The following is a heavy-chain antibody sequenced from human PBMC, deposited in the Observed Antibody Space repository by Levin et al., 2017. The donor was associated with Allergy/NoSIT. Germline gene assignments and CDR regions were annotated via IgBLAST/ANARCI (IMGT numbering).Heavy chain of an antibody. CDR2: ISSTGYTT. Sequence: GESLKISCQASAFTLSDYALSWIRQAPGKGLEWISYISSTGYTTYADSVKGRFTISRDNAKNSLHLQMNSLRADDTAIYYCARRARLISIGQIGVESYFDYWAQGTLVTISS. D-gene: IGHD3-22*01. CDR1: AFTLSDYA. V-gene: IGHV3-11*03. CDR3: ARRARLISIGQIGVESYFDY. J-gene: IGHJ4*02.